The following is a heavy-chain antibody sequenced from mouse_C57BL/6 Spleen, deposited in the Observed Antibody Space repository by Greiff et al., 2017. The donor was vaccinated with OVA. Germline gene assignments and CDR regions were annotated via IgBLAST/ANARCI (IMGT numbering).Heavy chain of an antibody. V-gene: IGHV1-72*01. D-gene: IGHD2-1*01. Sequence: VQLQQPGAELVKPGASVKLSCKASGYTFTSYWMHWVKQRPGRGLEWLGRIDPNSGGTKYNEKFKSKATLTVDKPSSTAYMQLSSLTSEDSAVYYCASEVYYGNRGFADWGQGTLVTVSA. CDR2: IDPNSGGT. J-gene: IGHJ3*01. CDR1: GYTFTSYW. CDR3: ASEVYYGNRGFAD.